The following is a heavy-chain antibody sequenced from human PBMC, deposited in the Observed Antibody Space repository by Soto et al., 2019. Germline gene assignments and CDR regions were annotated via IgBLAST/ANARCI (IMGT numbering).Heavy chain of an antibody. CDR3: ARHGPMVYARAGYFDY. V-gene: IGHV4-59*08. D-gene: IGHD2-8*01. CDR1: GGSISSYY. J-gene: IGHJ4*02. Sequence: SETLSLTCTVSGGSISSYYWSWIRQPPGKGLEWIGYIYYSGSTNYNPSLKSRVTISVDTSKNQFSLKLSSVTAADTAVYYCARHGPMVYARAGYFDYWGQGTLVTVXS. CDR2: IYYSGST.